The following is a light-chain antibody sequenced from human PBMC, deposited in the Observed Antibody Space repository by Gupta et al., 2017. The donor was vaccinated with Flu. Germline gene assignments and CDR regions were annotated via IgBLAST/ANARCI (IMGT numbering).Light chain of an antibody. Sequence: EIVLTQSPGTLSLSPGERATLSCRASQSVSSSFLAWYQQKPGQAPRLLIYGASSRATGIPDRFSGSGYGTDFTLTISRREPEDFAVYYCQRYGSSPIFTFGHGTKVDIK. CDR3: QRYGSSPIFT. CDR1: QSVSSSF. CDR2: GAS. V-gene: IGKV3-20*01. J-gene: IGKJ3*01.